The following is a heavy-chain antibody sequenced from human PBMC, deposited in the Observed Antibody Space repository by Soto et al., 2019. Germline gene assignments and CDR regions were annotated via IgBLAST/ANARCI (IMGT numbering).Heavy chain of an antibody. Sequence: QVQLQQSGPGLVKPSETLSLTCTVSGGSISSYYWSWIRQPPGKGLEWIGYIYYSGSTNYNPSLKSRVTISVDTSKNQFSLKVSSVTAADTAVYYCARGTIAARGTMYYFDYWGQGTLVTVSS. J-gene: IGHJ4*02. CDR1: GGSISSYY. V-gene: IGHV4-59*08. CDR3: ARGTIAARGTMYYFDY. D-gene: IGHD6-6*01. CDR2: IYYSGST.